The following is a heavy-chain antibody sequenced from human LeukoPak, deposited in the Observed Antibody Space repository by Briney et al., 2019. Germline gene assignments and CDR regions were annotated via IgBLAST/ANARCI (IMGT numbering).Heavy chain of an antibody. CDR2: ISGNGGST. J-gene: IGHJ6*02. D-gene: IGHD3-9*01. Sequence: GGSLRLTCAASGYIYWSYAMSWVRQAPGKGLEWVSGISGNGGSTYHADSVKGRFTISRDNSKNTLYLQMNSLRAADTAVYYWAKWQAYDIMTGYGMDVWGQGTTVTVSS. CDR3: AKWQAYDIMTGYGMDV. V-gene: IGHV3-23*01. CDR1: GYIYWSYA.